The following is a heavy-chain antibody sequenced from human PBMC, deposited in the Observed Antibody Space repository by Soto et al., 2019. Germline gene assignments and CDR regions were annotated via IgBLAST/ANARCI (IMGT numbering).Heavy chain of an antibody. Sequence: QVQLVQSGAEVKKPGSSVKVSCKASGGTFSSYAISWVRQAPGQGLEWMGGIIPIFGTANYAQKFQGRVTITSDESTSRACMELSSRRSEDTAVYYCARDIIVVGPAAIDYYYGMDVWGQGTTVTVCS. CDR3: ARDIIVVGPAAIDYYYGMDV. CDR1: GGTFSSYA. V-gene: IGHV1-69*01. D-gene: IGHD2-2*02. CDR2: IIPIFGTA. J-gene: IGHJ6*02.